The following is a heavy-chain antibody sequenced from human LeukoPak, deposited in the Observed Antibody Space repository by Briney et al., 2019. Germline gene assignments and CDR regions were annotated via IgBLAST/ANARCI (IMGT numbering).Heavy chain of an antibody. D-gene: IGHD6-13*01. V-gene: IGHV4-59*01. CDR1: GGSIGSDY. J-gene: IGHJ3*02. Sequence: PSETLSLTCTVSGGSIGSDYWNWIRQPPGKGLEWIGYIYYRGSTNYNPSPKSRVSISVHTSKKQFSLKVSSVTTADTAIYYCARGVGAAGSIDIWGQGTMVTVSS. CDR3: ARGVGAAGSIDI. CDR2: IYYRGST.